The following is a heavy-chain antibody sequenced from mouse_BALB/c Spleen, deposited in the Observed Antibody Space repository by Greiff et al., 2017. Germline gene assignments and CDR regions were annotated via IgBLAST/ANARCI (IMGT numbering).Heavy chain of an antibody. D-gene: IGHD4-1*01. CDR1: GYTFTSYW. J-gene: IGHJ1*01. V-gene: IGHV1S81*02. CDR3: ARKTGTLYWYFDV. Sequence: VQLQQPGAELVKPGASVKLSCKASGYTFTSYWMHWVKQRPGQGLEWIGEINPSNGRTNYNEKFKSKATLTVDKSSSTAYMQLSSLTSEDSAVYYCARKTGTLYWYFDVWGAGTTVTVSS. CDR2: INPSNGRT.